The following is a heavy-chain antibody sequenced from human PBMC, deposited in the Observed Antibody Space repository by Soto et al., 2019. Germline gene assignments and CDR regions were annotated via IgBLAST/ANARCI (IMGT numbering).Heavy chain of an antibody. Sequence: ASVKVSCKASGYSVTDYHIHWVRQAPGQGLEWLGRINPESGGTSTAQKFQGWVTMTRDRSISTVYMEVTRLRSDDTAVYFCARGHSTDCSNGVCSFFYNHEMDVWGQGTTVTVSS. CDR3: ARGHSTDCSNGVCSFFYNHEMDV. CDR1: GYSVTDYH. CDR2: INPESGGT. V-gene: IGHV1-2*04. J-gene: IGHJ6*02. D-gene: IGHD2-8*01.